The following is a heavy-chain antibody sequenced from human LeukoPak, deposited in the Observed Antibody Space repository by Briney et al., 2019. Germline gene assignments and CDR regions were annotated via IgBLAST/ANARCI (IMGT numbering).Heavy chain of an antibody. CDR3: ARDPGGVYSSSLTNY. J-gene: IGHJ4*02. D-gene: IGHD6-13*01. V-gene: IGHV4-30-2*01. CDR1: GGSISSGGYY. CDR2: IYHSGST. Sequence: PSETLSLTCTVSGGSISSGGYYWSWIRQPPGKGLEWIGYIYHSGSTYYNPSLKSRVTISVDTSKNQFSLKLSSVTAADTAVYYCARDPGGVYSSSLTNYWGQGTLVTVSS.